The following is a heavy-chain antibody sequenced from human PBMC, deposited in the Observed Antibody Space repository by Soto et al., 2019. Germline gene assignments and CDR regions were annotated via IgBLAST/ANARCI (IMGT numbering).Heavy chain of an antibody. CDR2: ISGSGGST. J-gene: IGHJ6*03. CDR3: AKDIYDILTGHDYYYYMDV. CDR1: GFTFSSYA. Sequence: GGSLRLSCAASGFTFSSYAMSWVRQAPGKGLEWVSAISGSGGSTYYADSVKGRFTISRDNSKNTLYLQMNSLRAVDTAVYYCAKDIYDILTGHDYYYYMDVWGKGTTVTVSS. V-gene: IGHV3-23*01. D-gene: IGHD3-9*01.